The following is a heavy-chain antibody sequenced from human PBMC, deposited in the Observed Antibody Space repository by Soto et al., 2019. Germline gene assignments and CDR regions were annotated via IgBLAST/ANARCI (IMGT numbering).Heavy chain of an antibody. V-gene: IGHV1-18*04. CDR2: TGAYNGNR. Sequence: ASVKVSCKASGYTFSTYGISWVRQAPGQGLEWMGWTGAYNGNRNYEQKLQGRVIMSTDTSTSTAYMELRSLRSDDTAVYYCARGGGIYSSAWPIDYWGQGTLVTSPQ. D-gene: IGHD6-25*01. CDR1: GYTFSTYG. CDR3: ARGGGIYSSAWPIDY. J-gene: IGHJ4*02.